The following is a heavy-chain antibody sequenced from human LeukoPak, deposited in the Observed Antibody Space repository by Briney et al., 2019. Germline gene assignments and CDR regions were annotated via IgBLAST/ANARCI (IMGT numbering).Heavy chain of an antibody. V-gene: IGHV3-66*01. CDR2: TYSGDTT. D-gene: IGHD1-14*01. CDR1: GFIVRSNH. J-gene: IGHJ4*02. CDR3: ARERPDSRNIDS. Sequence: GGSLRLSCAAFGFIVRSNHIHWVRQAPGKGLGWVSITYSGDTTYYADSVKGRFIISRDDSKNTLSLQMNDLRVEDTAVYYCARERPDSRNIDSWGRGALVTVSS.